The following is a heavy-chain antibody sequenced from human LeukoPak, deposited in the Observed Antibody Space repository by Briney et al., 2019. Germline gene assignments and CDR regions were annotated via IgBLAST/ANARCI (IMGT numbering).Heavy chain of an antibody. CDR3: ARALLQTSLYSNTWSYYFDY. Sequence: GGSLRLSCAASGFTFSSYWMSWVRQAPGKGLEWVANIKQDGSEKYYVDSVKGRFTISRDNAKNSLYLQMNSLRAEDTAVYYCARALLQTSLYSNTWSYYFDYWGQGTLVTVSS. J-gene: IGHJ4*02. V-gene: IGHV3-7*01. D-gene: IGHD6-13*01. CDR1: GFTFSSYW. CDR2: IKQDGSEK.